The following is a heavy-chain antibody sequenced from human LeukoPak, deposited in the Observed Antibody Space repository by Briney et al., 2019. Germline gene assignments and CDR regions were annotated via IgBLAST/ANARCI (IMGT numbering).Heavy chain of an antibody. CDR2: IKQDGSEK. Sequence: GGSLRLSCAASGFILSSFWMSWVRQAPGKGLEWVANIKQDGSEKYYVDSVKGRFTISRDNAKNSLYLQMNSLRVDDTAVYYCATLVATAQFDYWGQGTLVTVSS. J-gene: IGHJ4*02. CDR1: GFILSSFW. V-gene: IGHV3-7*01. CDR3: ATLVATAQFDY. D-gene: IGHD5-12*01.